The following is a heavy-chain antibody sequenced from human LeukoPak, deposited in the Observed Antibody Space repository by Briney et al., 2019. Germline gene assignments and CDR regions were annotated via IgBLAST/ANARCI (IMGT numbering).Heavy chain of an antibody. Sequence: WASVKVSCKASGYTFTSYAMNWVRQAPGQGLEWMGWINTDTGNPTYAQGFTGRFVFSLDTSVSTAYLQISSLKAEDTAVYYCARGDVDTATSFDYWGQGTLVTVSS. V-gene: IGHV7-4-1*02. CDR3: ARGDVDTATSFDY. CDR2: INTDTGNP. CDR1: GYTFTSYA. J-gene: IGHJ4*02. D-gene: IGHD5-18*01.